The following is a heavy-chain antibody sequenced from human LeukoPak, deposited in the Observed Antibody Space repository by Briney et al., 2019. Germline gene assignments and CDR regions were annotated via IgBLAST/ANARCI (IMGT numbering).Heavy chain of an antibody. V-gene: IGHV4-59*01. CDR1: GGSISSYY. Sequence: SETLSLTCTVSGGSISSYYWCWIRQPPGKGLEWIGYIYYSGSTNYNPSLKSRVTISVDTSKNQFSLKLSSVTAADTAVYYCARGGRWLQLSRAFDIWGQGTMVTVSS. D-gene: IGHD5-24*01. CDR2: IYYSGST. J-gene: IGHJ3*02. CDR3: ARGGRWLQLSRAFDI.